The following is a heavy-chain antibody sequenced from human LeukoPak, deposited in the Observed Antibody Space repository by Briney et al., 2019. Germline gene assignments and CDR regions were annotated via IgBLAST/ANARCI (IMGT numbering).Heavy chain of an antibody. Sequence: GGSLRLSCAGSGFTFSNYAMRWVRQAPGQGLQWLSAITASGDSTFYADAVKGRFTISRDNSRNTLYLQMNSLRAEDTAVYYSAKPPPASETGGSYPGYIDCWGRGTLVTVS. D-gene: IGHD2-8*02. CDR1: GFTFSNYA. J-gene: IGHJ4*02. V-gene: IGHV3-23*01. CDR3: AKPPPASETGGSYPGYIDC. CDR2: ITASGDST.